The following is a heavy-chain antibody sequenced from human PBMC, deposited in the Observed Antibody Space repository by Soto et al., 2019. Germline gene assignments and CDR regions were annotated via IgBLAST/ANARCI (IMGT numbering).Heavy chain of an antibody. CDR3: XXXXXNSAYYYYYGMDV. CDR2: IFSNAEK. Sequence: QVTLKESGPALVKPTETLTLTCTVSGFSLNSTRMGVSWIRQPPGKALEWLAHIFSNAEKSYSTSLKSRLTXXXXXXXXXXXXXXXXXXXXXXXXXXXXXXXXNSAYYYYYGMDVWGHGTTVTVSS. D-gene: IGHD5-18*01. J-gene: IGHJ6*02. V-gene: IGHV2-26*01. CDR1: GFSLNSTRMG.